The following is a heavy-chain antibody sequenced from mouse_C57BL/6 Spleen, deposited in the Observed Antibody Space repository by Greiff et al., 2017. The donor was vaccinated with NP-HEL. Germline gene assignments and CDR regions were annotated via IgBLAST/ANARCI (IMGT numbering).Heavy chain of an antibody. D-gene: IGHD2-4*01. CDR3: ARRYYDYDDAMDY. J-gene: IGHJ4*01. V-gene: IGHV1-55*01. Sequence: QVQLQQPGAELVKPGASVKMSCKASGYTFTSYWITWVKQRPGQGLEWIGDIYPGSGSTNYNEKFKSKATLTVDTSSSTAYMQLSSLTSEDSAVCYCARRYYDYDDAMDYWGQGTSVTVSS. CDR1: GYTFTSYW. CDR2: IYPGSGST.